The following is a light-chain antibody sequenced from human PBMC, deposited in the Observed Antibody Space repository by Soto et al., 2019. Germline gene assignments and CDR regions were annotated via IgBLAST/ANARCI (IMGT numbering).Light chain of an antibody. J-gene: IGLJ3*02. CDR3: AIWDDSVDGWV. CDR1: NVGNKA. CDR2: YDD. V-gene: IGLV1-36*01. Sequence: QSVLTQPPSVSEAHGQRVTISCSGSNVGNKAVNWYQQLPGKAPKLLLYYDDMLSSGVSDRFSGSKSGTSASLAISGLQNDDDGDYYCAIWDDSVDGWVFGGGTKLTVL.